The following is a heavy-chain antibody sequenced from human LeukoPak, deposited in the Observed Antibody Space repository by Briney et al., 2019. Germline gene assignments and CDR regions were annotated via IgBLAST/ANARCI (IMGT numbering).Heavy chain of an antibody. V-gene: IGHV4-30-2*03. CDR3: AKSLYDYRSGTYFRPFDY. CDR2: IYSSGSA. Sequence: SSETLSLTCAVSGGSSNSSTYSWSWIRQPPGKGLEWIGYIYSSGSAFYNPSLKSRVTISVDTSRNQFSLRLSSLTAADTAMYFCAKSLYDYRSGTYFRPFDYWGQGTLVTISS. CDR1: GGSSNSSTYS. J-gene: IGHJ4*02. D-gene: IGHD3-10*01.